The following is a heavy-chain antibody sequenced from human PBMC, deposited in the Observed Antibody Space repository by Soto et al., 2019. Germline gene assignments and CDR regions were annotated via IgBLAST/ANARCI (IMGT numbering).Heavy chain of an antibody. D-gene: IGHD2-15*01. Sequence: KSSETLSLTCSVSFASFSSNSYHWGWIRQPPGKGLEWIGGISYTGTTYYSPSLKSRVTISADTSKKQFSLKLDSATAADTAVYYCARLVVVAPVANVWGQGTLVTVSA. V-gene: IGHV4-39*01. CDR3: ARLVVVAPVANV. CDR2: ISYTGTT. J-gene: IGHJ4*02. CDR1: FASFSSNSYH.